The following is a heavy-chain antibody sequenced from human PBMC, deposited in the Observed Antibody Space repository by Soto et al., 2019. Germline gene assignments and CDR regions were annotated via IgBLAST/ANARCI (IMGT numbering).Heavy chain of an antibody. D-gene: IGHD6-13*01. J-gene: IGHJ5*02. CDR1: GLHFSGSA. Sequence: GGSLRLSCAASGLHFSGSAMHWVRPASGKGLEWVGRIRSKANNYATTYAASVKGRFTISRDDSKNTAYLQMNSLKTEDTAVYYCTRYSSSWYSGSFDPWGQGTLVTVSS. V-gene: IGHV3-73*01. CDR3: TRYSSSWYSGSFDP. CDR2: IRSKANNYAT.